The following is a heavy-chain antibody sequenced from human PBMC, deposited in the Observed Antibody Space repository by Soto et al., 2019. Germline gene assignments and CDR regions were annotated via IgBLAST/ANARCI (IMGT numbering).Heavy chain of an antibody. D-gene: IGHD3-3*01. CDR3: ARAPVGLDTISYFDY. CDR1: GASISGFY. J-gene: IGHJ4*02. CDR2: IYATGTT. Sequence: SETRSLACTVSGASISGFYWSWIRKSAGKGLEWIGRIYATGTTDYNPSLKSRVMMSVXXXKXXXXLKXRSXTAAXTAVYFCARAPVGLDTISYFDYWGQRKLVT. V-gene: IGHV4-4*07.